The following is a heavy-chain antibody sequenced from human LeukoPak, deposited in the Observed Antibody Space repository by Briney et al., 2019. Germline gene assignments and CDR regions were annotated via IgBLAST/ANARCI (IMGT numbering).Heavy chain of an antibody. Sequence: GGSLRLSCAASGFTFSSYSMDWVRQAPGKGLEWVSSVSSSSSYIYYADSVEGRFTISRDNAKNSLYLQMNSLRAEDTAVYYCARDTKNYVWGSYRSEGGTPDYWGQGTLVTVSS. CDR2: VSSSSSYI. CDR3: ARDTKNYVWGSYRSEGGTPDY. CDR1: GFTFSSYS. D-gene: IGHD3-16*02. J-gene: IGHJ4*02. V-gene: IGHV3-21*01.